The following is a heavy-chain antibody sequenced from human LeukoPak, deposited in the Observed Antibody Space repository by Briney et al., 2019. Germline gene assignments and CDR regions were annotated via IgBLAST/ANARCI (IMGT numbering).Heavy chain of an antibody. J-gene: IGHJ4*02. Sequence: GGSLRLSCAASGFTFSSYSMNWVRQAPGKGLEWVSSISSSSSYIYYADSVKGRFTISRDNAKNSPYLQMNSLRAEDTAVYYCARAWGRYGYVWGSYQGDYWGQGTLVTVSS. V-gene: IGHV3-21*01. D-gene: IGHD3-16*02. CDR1: GFTFSSYS. CDR2: ISSSSSYI. CDR3: ARAWGRYGYVWGSYQGDY.